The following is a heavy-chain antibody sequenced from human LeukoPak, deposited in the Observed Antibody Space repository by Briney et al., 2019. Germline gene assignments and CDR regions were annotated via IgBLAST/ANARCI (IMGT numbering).Heavy chain of an antibody. D-gene: IGHD6-19*01. CDR2: ISAYNGNT. CDR1: GYTFTSYG. V-gene: IGHV1-18*01. Sequence: ASVKVSCTASGYTFTSYGISWVRQAPGQGLEWMGWISAYNGNTNYAQKLQGRATMTTDTSTSTAYMELRSLRSDDTAVYYCARGPGGSGWYRRYYFDYWGQGTLVTVSS. J-gene: IGHJ4*02. CDR3: ARGPGGSGWYRRYYFDY.